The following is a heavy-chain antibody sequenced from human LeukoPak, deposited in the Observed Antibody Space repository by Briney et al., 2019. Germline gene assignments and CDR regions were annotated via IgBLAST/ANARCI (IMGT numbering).Heavy chain of an antibody. D-gene: IGHD2-2*01. V-gene: IGHV4-34*01. CDR3: ARGFGAAIHYFDY. Sequence: SETLSLTCAVYGGSFSGYYWSWIRQPPGKGLEWIGEINHSGSTNYNPSLKSRVTISVDTSKSQFSLKLSSVTAADTAVYYCARGFGAAIHYFDYWGQGTLVTVSS. CDR1: GGSFSGYY. CDR2: INHSGST. J-gene: IGHJ4*02.